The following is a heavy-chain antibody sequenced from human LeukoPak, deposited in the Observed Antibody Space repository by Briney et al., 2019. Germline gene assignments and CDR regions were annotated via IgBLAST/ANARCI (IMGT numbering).Heavy chain of an antibody. D-gene: IGHD3-16*01. Sequence: ASVKVSCEASGYTFTGYYMHWVRQAPGQGLEWLGRINPKSGGTNYAQKFQGRVTMTRDTSISTAYMDPSRLRCDGTAVDYCARGGGGADPDYYYYYYMDVWGKGTTVTVSS. V-gene: IGHV1-2*06. CDR2: INPKSGGT. CDR1: GYTFTGYY. J-gene: IGHJ6*03. CDR3: ARGGGGADPDYYYYYYMDV.